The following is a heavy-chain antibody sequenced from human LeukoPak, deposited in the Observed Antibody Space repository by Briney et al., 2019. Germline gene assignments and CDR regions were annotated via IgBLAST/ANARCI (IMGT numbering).Heavy chain of an antibody. CDR3: AQEEVPNDY. Sequence: GGPLRLSCAVSGLTFSNHAMSWVRQAPGRGLEWISALSSGGDITYYADSVRGRFTISRDISKNTLYLQMNSLRADDTAIYYCAQEEVPNDYWGQGTLVTVSS. J-gene: IGHJ4*02. CDR1: GLTFSNHA. V-gene: IGHV3-23*01. CDR2: LSSGGDIT.